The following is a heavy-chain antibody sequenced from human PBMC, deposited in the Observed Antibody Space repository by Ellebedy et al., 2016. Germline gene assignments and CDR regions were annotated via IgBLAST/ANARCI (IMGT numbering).Heavy chain of an antibody. CDR3: ARGRGNYYYYYGMDV. J-gene: IGHJ6*02. CDR1: GGSISSYY. Sequence: SETLSLTCTVSGGSISSYYWSWIRQPPGKGLEWIGEINHSGSTNYNPSLKSRVTISVDTSKNQFSLKLSSVTAADTAVYYCARGRGNYYYYYGMDVWGQGTTVTVSS. V-gene: IGHV4-34*01. CDR2: INHSGST.